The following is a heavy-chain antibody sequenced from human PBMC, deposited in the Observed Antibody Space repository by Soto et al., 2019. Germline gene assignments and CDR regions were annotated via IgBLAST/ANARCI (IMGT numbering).Heavy chain of an antibody. CDR1: GYTLTELS. Sequence: SVRRSCKVSGYTLTELSTHRVLQSPGNGLQWTRVFGPEAAGTIYSQKCQGSVSLADDTSTDTAYMELSSLRSEDTAVYYCATLLLHSGSYYWFDPWGQETLVTVSS. CDR3: ATLLLHSGSYYWFDP. CDR2: FGPEAAGT. D-gene: IGHD1-26*01. J-gene: IGHJ5*02. V-gene: IGHV1-24*01.